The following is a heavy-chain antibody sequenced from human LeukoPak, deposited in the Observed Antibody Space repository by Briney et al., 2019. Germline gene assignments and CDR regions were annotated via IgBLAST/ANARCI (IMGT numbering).Heavy chain of an antibody. D-gene: IGHD1-26*01. J-gene: IGHJ4*02. Sequence: GRSLRLSCAASGFTFSSYAMHWVRQAPGKGLEWVAVISYDGSNKYYADSVKGRFTISRDNSKNTLYLQMNSLRAEDTAVYYCARVGPQWELLVAYFDYWGQGTLVTVSS. CDR2: ISYDGSNK. CDR1: GFTFSSYA. CDR3: ARVGPQWELLVAYFDY. V-gene: IGHV3-30-3*01.